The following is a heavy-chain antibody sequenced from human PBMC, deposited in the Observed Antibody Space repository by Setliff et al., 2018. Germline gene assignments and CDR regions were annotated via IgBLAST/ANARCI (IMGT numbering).Heavy chain of an antibody. J-gene: IGHJ4*02. V-gene: IGHV4-34*01. Sequence: LSLTCAVYGGSFSGYYWSWIRQPPGKGLEWIGEINHSGSTNYNPSLKSRVTISVDTSKNQFSLKLSSVTAADTAVYYCARSRIQLWKYYFDYWGQGTLVTVSS. CDR3: ARSRIQLWKYYFDY. CDR2: INHSGST. D-gene: IGHD5-18*01. CDR1: GGSFSGYY.